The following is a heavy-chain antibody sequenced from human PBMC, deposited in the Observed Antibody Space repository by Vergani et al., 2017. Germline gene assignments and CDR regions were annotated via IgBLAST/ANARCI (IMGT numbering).Heavy chain of an antibody. V-gene: IGHV4-34*01. CDR3: ARGRVRAATLRYNWFDP. Sequence: QVQLQQWGAGLLKPSETLSLTCAVYGGSFSGYYWSWIRQPPGKGLEWIGEINHSGSTNYNPSLKSRVTISVDTSKNQFSLKLSSVTAADTAVYYCARGRVRAATLRYNWFDPWGQGTLVTVSS. J-gene: IGHJ5*02. D-gene: IGHD6-25*01. CDR2: INHSGST. CDR1: GGSFSGYY.